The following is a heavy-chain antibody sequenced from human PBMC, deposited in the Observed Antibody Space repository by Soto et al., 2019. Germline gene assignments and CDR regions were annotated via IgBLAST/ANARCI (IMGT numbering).Heavy chain of an antibody. J-gene: IGHJ5*02. CDR1: GFTFDDYA. CDR2: ISWNSGSI. D-gene: IGHD3-10*01. V-gene: IGHV3-9*01. Sequence: HPGGSLRLSCAASGFTFDDYAMHWVRQAPGKGLEWVSGISWNSGSIGYADSVKGRFTISRDNAKNSLYLQMNSLRAEDTALYYCAKDMRYGSGSYSGNWFDPWGQGTLVTVSS. CDR3: AKDMRYGSGSYSGNWFDP.